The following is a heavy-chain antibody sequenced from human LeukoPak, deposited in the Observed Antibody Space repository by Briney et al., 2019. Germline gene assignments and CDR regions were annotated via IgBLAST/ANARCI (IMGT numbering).Heavy chain of an antibody. J-gene: IGHJ4*02. D-gene: IGHD3-10*01. CDR1: GFTFSSYA. Sequence: GGSLRLSCAASGFTFSSYAMSWVRQSPGKGLEWVSVISGSGGSTYYADSVKGRFTISRDNSKNTLYLQMNSLRAEDTAVYYCAKGKWFGELFSYYFDYWGQGTLVTVSS. CDR2: ISGSGGST. CDR3: AKGKWFGELFSYYFDY. V-gene: IGHV3-23*01.